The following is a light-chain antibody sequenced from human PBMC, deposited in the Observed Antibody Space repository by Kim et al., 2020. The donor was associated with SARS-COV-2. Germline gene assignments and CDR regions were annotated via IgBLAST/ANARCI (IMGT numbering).Light chain of an antibody. Sequence: GDRVTITCRASQSISSWLAWYQQKPGKAPKLLIYDASSLESGVPSRFSGSGSGTEFTLTISSLQPDDFATYYCQQYNNYPWTFGQGTKVEI. J-gene: IGKJ1*01. V-gene: IGKV1-5*01. CDR1: QSISSW. CDR3: QQYNNYPWT. CDR2: DAS.